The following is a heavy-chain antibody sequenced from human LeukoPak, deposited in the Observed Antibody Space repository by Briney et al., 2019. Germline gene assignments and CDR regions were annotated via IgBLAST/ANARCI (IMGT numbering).Heavy chain of an antibody. CDR1: GGSISSGGYY. V-gene: IGHV4-31*03. Sequence: SQTLSLTCTVSGGSISSGGYYWSWIRQHPGKGLEWIGYTYYSGSTYYNPSLKSRVTISVDTSKNQFSLKLSSVTAADTAVYYCARVRGSHYYYYGMDVWGQGTTVTVSS. D-gene: IGHD3-10*01. CDR2: TYYSGST. CDR3: ARVRGSHYYYYGMDV. J-gene: IGHJ6*02.